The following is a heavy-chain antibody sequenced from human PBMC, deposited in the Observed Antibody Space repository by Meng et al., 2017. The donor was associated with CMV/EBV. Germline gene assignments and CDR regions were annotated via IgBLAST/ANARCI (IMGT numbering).Heavy chain of an antibody. J-gene: IGHJ4*02. D-gene: IGHD3-3*01. CDR3: AREGYDFWSGVFDY. Sequence: GGSLRLSCAASGFTFSSYGLHWVRQAPGKGLEWVSSISSSSSYIYYADSVKGRFTISRDNAKNSLYLQMNSLRAEDTAVYYCAREGYDFWSGVFDYWGQGTLVTV. CDR1: GFTFSSYG. CDR2: ISSSSSYI. V-gene: IGHV3-21*01.